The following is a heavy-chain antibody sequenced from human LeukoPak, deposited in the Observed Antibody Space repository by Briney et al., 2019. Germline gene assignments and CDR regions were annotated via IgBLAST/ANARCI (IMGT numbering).Heavy chain of an antibody. J-gene: IGHJ4*02. CDR1: GDSISSGGYY. Sequence: PSETLSLTCTVSGDSISSGGYYWSWLRQHPGKGLEWLGYIYHSGSTYYNPSLKSRLSISVDTSKNQFSLKLNSVTAADTAVYYCARTVARTWVDYWGQGTLVTVSS. V-gene: IGHV4-31*03. D-gene: IGHD6-19*01. CDR3: ARTVARTWVDY. CDR2: IYHSGST.